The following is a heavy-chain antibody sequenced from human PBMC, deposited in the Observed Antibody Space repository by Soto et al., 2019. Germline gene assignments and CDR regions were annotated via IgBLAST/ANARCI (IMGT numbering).Heavy chain of an antibody. CDR1: NASITSSGYY. Sequence: QVQLQESGPRLVEASQTLSLTCTVSNASITSSGYYWSWVRQPPGKRLEWIGYIYHSGSTFYSPSLQSRPTMSVDTSKNQLSLTLRSVTAADTAVYHCARMSGTYYVPDYWGQATLVTVSS. CDR3: ARMSGTYYVPDY. J-gene: IGHJ4*02. CDR2: IYHSGST. D-gene: IGHD1-26*01. V-gene: IGHV4-31*03.